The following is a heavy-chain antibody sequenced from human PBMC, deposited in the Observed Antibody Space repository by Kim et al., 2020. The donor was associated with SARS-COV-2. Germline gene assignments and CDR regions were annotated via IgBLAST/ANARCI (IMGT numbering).Heavy chain of an antibody. CDR2: IASGGDRK. CDR1: GFTFSSFS. V-gene: IGHV3-23*01. J-gene: IGHJ3*02. Sequence: GGSLRLSCAASGFTFSSFSMAGVRQAPGKGLEWVSTIASGGDRKYYAESVKGRFTVSRDNSKNALYLQLNSLRVDDTAVYYCAKSSAFDIWGQGTLVTVSS. CDR3: AKSSAFDI.